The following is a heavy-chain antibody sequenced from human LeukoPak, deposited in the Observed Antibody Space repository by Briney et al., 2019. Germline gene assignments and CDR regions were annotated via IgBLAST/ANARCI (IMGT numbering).Heavy chain of an antibody. CDR2: IGAGGTFT. D-gene: IGHD4-11*01. V-gene: IGHV3-23*01. Sequence: GGSLRLSCTASGFTFSSYAMNWARQAPGKGLECVSGIGAGGTFTYYADSVKGRLTILRDNYRHTLHLQMHSLSGDDGAVYYCAKDLDYTTYGYDFDYWGQGTLVTVSS. CDR1: GFTFSSYA. CDR3: AKDLDYTTYGYDFDY. J-gene: IGHJ4*02.